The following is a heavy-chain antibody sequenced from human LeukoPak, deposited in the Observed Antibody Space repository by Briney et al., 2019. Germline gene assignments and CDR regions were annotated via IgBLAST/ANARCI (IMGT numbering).Heavy chain of an antibody. CDR1: GGSISTYY. Sequence: SETLSLTCTVSGGSISTYYWNWIRQPAGKGLEWIGRIYTSGSTNYNPSLKSRVTMSVDTSKNQFSLKLSSVTAADTAVYYCARGIAAAGFNWFDPWGQGTLVTVSS. V-gene: IGHV4-4*07. D-gene: IGHD6-13*01. CDR3: ARGIAAAGFNWFDP. J-gene: IGHJ5*02. CDR2: IYTSGST.